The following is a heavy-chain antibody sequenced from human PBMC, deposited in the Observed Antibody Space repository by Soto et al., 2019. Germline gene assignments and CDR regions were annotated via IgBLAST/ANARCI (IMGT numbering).Heavy chain of an antibody. V-gene: IGHV4-39*01. J-gene: IGHJ5*02. CDR2: IYYRGNT. Sequence: SETLSLTCSVSGASITSTSSYWGWIRQPPGKGLEWIAIIYYRGNTNYNPSLRSRLTISVDTSKNQFSLKLSSVTAADAAVYYCASAARRSSWDCTNGVCYKSNRWFDPWGQGTLVTVSS. CDR3: ASAARRSSWDCTNGVCYKSNRWFDP. D-gene: IGHD2-8*01. CDR1: GASITSTSSY.